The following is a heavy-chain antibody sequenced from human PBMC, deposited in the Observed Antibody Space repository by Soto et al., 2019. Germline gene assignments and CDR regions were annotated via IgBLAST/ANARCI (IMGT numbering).Heavy chain of an antibody. Sequence: GGSLRLSCAASGFTFSSYAMHWVRQAPGKGLEWVAVISYDGSNKYYADSVKGRFTISRDNSKNTLYLQMNSLRAEDTAVYYCAKGGGFGVVIEYYYGMDVWGQGTTVTVSS. J-gene: IGHJ6*02. V-gene: IGHV3-30*04. CDR2: ISYDGSNK. D-gene: IGHD3-3*01. CDR3: AKGGGFGVVIEYYYGMDV. CDR1: GFTFSSYA.